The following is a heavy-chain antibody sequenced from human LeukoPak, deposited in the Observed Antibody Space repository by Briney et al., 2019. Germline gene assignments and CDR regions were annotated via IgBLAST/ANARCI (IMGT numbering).Heavy chain of an antibody. Sequence: GGSLRLSCAASGFTFSSYEMNWVRQAPGKGLEWVSGITGSGGNTYYADSVKGRFTISRDNSKNTLYLQMNSLRVEDTAVYYCANLMVFSNYGVGVYWGQGTLVTVSS. CDR1: GFTFSSYE. V-gene: IGHV3-23*01. D-gene: IGHD4-11*01. J-gene: IGHJ4*02. CDR3: ANLMVFSNYGVGVY. CDR2: ITGSGGNT.